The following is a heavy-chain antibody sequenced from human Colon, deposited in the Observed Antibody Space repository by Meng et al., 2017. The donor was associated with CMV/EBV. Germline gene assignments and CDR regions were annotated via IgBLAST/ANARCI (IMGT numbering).Heavy chain of an antibody. CDR2: SNDRGDNT. Sequence: SGRSFNIDAMDGVRQAPGKGLEWISGSNDRGDNTYYADSMKSSFTSSRDNSKNTLYLQMNSLTAEDAAFYYCAKDMYSSSAVTWFDYWGQGTLVTVSS. V-gene: IGHV3-23*01. J-gene: IGHJ5*01. D-gene: IGHD6-6*01. CDR1: GRSFNIDA. CDR3: AKDMYSSSAVTWFDY.